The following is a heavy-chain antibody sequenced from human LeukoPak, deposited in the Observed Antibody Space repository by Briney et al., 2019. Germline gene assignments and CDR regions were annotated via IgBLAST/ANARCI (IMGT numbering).Heavy chain of an antibody. V-gene: IGHV3-48*02. CDR2: INHNGKTI. Sequence: QTGGSLRLSCAASGFTFSSYVMSWVRQAPGKGLEGVSYINHNGKTIYYADSVKGRFTISRDNAKNSLYLQMNSLRDEDTAVYYCARDNDWAFDYWGQGTLVTVSS. CDR3: ARDNDWAFDY. J-gene: IGHJ4*02. D-gene: IGHD3-9*01. CDR1: GFTFSSYV.